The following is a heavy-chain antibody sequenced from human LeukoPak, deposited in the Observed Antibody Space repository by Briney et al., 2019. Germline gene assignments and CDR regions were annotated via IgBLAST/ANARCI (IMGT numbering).Heavy chain of an antibody. J-gene: IGHJ4*02. D-gene: IGHD4/OR15-4a*01. Sequence: PGGSLRLSCAASGFTFSSYSMNWVRQAPGKGLEWVSSISSSSSYIYYADSVKGRFTIPRDNAKNSLYLQMNSLRAEDTAVYYCARGSAMVNDYWGREPWSPSPQ. V-gene: IGHV3-21*01. CDR1: GFTFSSYS. CDR2: ISSSSSYI. CDR3: ARGSAMVNDY.